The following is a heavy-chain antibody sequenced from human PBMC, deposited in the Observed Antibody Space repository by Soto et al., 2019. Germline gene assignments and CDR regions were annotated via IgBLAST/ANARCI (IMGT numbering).Heavy chain of an antibody. J-gene: IGHJ6*02. CDR1: GGTFSSYA. D-gene: IGHD2-21*02. V-gene: IGHV1-69*01. CDR3: ARDHTAYCGGDCSQDYYYGMDV. Sequence: QVQLVQSGTEVKKPGSSVKVSCKASGGTFSSYAISWVRQAPGQGLEWMGGIIPIFGTANYAQKFQGRVTITADESTSTAYTELSSLRSEDTAVCYCARDHTAYCGGDCSQDYYYGMDVWGQGTTVTVSS. CDR2: IIPIFGTA.